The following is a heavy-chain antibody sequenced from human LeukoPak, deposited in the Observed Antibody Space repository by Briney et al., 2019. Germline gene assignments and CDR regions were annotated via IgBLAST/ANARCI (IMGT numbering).Heavy chain of an antibody. D-gene: IGHD1-26*01. CDR2: ICYSGST. V-gene: IGHV4-59*01. CDR1: GVSISSYC. CDR3: GRGQYSGSCFDK. Sequence: SETLSLTCTVSGVSISSYCLSWIRQSPGKGLEWIGYICYSGSTSYNPSLKSRVTISVDMSKSEFSLKLSSVTAADTVVYYCGRGQYSGSCFDKGGQGSLVTVS. J-gene: IGHJ4*02.